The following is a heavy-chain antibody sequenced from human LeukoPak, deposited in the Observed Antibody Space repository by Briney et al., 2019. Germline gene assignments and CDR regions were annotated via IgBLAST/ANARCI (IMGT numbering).Heavy chain of an antibody. V-gene: IGHV1-18*01. CDR2: ISAYNGNT. D-gene: IGHD1-26*01. CDR3: AREASLVGATRGAFDI. CDR1: GGTFSSYA. J-gene: IGHJ3*02. Sequence: ASVKVSCKASGGTFSSYAISWVRQAPGQGLEWMGWISAYNGNTNYAQKLRGRVTMTTDTSTSTAYMELRSLRSDDTAVYYCAREASLVGATRGAFDIWGQGTMVTVSS.